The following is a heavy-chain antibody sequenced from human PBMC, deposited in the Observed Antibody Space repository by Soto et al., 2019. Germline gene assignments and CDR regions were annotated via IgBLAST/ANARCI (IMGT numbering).Heavy chain of an antibody. D-gene: IGHD2-21*02. J-gene: IGHJ5*02. Sequence: QVKLVQSGAGVKKPGASVKVSCEASGYTFTSHDIAWVRQAPGQGLEWMGWVSAYNGNTNYAPKFQRRVTMTTDTSTSTAFMELRSLRSADTAMYYGARVTTPGWFDPWGQGTLITVSS. CDR2: VSAYNGNT. CDR3: ARVTTPGWFDP. V-gene: IGHV1-18*04. CDR1: GYTFTSHD.